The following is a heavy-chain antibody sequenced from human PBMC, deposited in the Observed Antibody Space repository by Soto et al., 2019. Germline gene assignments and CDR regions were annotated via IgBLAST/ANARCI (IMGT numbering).Heavy chain of an antibody. CDR2: IYYSGST. Sequence: SETLCLTCTVSGGSISSVDYCCIWIRQPPGKGLEWIGNIYYSGSTYYNPSLKSRVTISVDTSKNQFSLKLSSVTAADTAVYYCASGRYYDSSGYLTFLDYYGMDVWGKGTTVTVSS. CDR3: ASGRYYDSSGYLTFLDYYGMDV. J-gene: IGHJ6*04. V-gene: IGHV4-30-4*01. CDR1: GGSISSVDYC. D-gene: IGHD3-22*01.